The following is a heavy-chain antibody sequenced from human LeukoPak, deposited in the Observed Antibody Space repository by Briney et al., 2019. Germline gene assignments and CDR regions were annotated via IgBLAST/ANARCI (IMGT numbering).Heavy chain of an antibody. CDR1: GYTFTSYG. CDR2: INPSGGST. D-gene: IGHD2-2*01. CDR3: ARSGGSSTIYYYYYMDV. J-gene: IGHJ6*03. V-gene: IGHV1-46*01. Sequence: AASVKVSCKASGYTFTSYGISWVRQAPGQGLEWMGIINPSGGSTSYAQKFQGRVTMTRDMSTSTVYMELSSLRSEDTAVYYCARSGGSSTIYYYYYMDVWGKGTTVTVSS.